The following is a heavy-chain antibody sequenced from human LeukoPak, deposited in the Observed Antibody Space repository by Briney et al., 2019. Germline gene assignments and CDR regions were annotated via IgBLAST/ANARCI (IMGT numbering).Heavy chain of an antibody. CDR2: IGSSGSSI. J-gene: IGHJ4*02. D-gene: IGHD3-3*01. V-gene: IGHV3-11*01. CDR1: GFTFSDYY. CDR3: AKDGSGAPSAVDY. Sequence: GGSLRLSCAASGFTFSDYYMSWIRQAPGKGLEWVSYIGSSGSSIYHADSVKGRFTISRDNAKNSVYLQMNSLRAEDTAVYYCAKDGSGAPSAVDYWGQGTLVTVSS.